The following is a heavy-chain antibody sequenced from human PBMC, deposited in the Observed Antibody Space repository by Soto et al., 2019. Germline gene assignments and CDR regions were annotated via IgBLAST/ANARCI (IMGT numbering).Heavy chain of an antibody. J-gene: IGHJ4*02. D-gene: IGHD3-10*01. Sequence: GGSLRLSCAASGFTFDDYAMHWVRQAPGKGLEWVSGISWNSGSIGYADSVKGRFTISRDNAKNSLYLQMNSLRAEDTAFYYCAKDMVKGYYGSGSFDYWGQGALVTVSS. CDR2: ISWNSGSI. CDR3: AKDMVKGYYGSGSFDY. CDR1: GFTFDDYA. V-gene: IGHV3-9*01.